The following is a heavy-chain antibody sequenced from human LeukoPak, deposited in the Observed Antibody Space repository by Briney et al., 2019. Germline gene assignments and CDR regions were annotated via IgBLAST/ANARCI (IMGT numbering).Heavy chain of an antibody. CDR2: ISGSSSTI. J-gene: IGHJ4*02. D-gene: IGHD3-10*01. CDR1: GFTFSSYS. Sequence: LSGGSLRLSCSASGFTFSSYSMSWVRQAPGKGLEWISYISGSSSTIYYADSVKGRFTISRDSAKNSVFLQMNSLRVEDTAVYYCARDIPGSYWGQGALVTVSS. V-gene: IGHV3-48*01. CDR3: ARDIPGSY.